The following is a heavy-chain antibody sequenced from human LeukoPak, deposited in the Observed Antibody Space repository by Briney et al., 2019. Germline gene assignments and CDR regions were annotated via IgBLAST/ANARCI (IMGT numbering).Heavy chain of an antibody. Sequence: EASETLSLTCAVYGGSFSGYYWSWIRQPPGKGLEWIGEINHSGSTNYNPSLKSRVTISVDTSKNQFSLKLSSVTAADTAVYYCARGRTTYSNYDYVWGSYRYFDYWGQGTLVTVSS. V-gene: IGHV4-34*01. CDR2: INHSGST. CDR3: ARGRTTYSNYDYVWGSYRYFDY. CDR1: GGSFSGYY. D-gene: IGHD3-16*02. J-gene: IGHJ4*02.